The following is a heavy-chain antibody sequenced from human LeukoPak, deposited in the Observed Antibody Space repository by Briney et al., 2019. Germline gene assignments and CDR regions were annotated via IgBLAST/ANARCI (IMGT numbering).Heavy chain of an antibody. V-gene: IGHV3-21*01. D-gene: IGHD3-10*01. CDR1: GFTFSSYS. Sequence: GGSLRLSCAASGFTFSSYSMNWVRQAPGKGLEWVSSISSSSSYIYYADSVKGRLTISRDNAKNSLYLQMNSLRAEDTAVYYCAREAMVRGVTHPFDYWGQGTLVTVSS. CDR3: AREAMVRGVTHPFDY. J-gene: IGHJ4*02. CDR2: ISSSSSYI.